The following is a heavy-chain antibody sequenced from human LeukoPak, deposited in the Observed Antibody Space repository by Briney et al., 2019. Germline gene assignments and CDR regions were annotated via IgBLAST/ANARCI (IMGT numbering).Heavy chain of an antibody. Sequence: PGGSLRLSCAASRFTFSNYGMHWVRQAPGEGLEWVAVIWYDGSNKYYADSVKGRFTISRDNSKNTLYLQMNSLRAEDTAVYYCARDLLLWFGELSSSLDNWGQGTLVTVSS. CDR3: ARDLLLWFGELSSSLDN. CDR2: IWYDGSNK. D-gene: IGHD3-10*01. V-gene: IGHV3-33*01. J-gene: IGHJ4*02. CDR1: RFTFSNYG.